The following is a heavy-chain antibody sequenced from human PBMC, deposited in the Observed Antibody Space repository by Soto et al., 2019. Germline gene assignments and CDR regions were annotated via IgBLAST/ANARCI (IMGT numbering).Heavy chain of an antibody. V-gene: IGHV4-39*01. Sequence: QLQLQESGPGLVKPSETLSLTCTVSGGSISSSSYYWGWIRQPPGKGLEWIGSIYYSGSTYYNPSLKGRVTISVDTSKNQFSLKLSSVTAADTAVYYCARRAAASYYVSNWGQGTLVTVSS. CDR3: ARRAAASYYVSN. J-gene: IGHJ4*02. CDR1: GGSISSSSYY. CDR2: IYYSGST. D-gene: IGHD6-13*01.